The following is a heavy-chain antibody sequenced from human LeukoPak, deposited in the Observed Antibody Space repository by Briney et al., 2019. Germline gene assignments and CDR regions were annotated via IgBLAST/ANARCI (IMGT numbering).Heavy chain of an antibody. CDR3: ARRVGALSTDY. CDR1: GESFSSFY. V-gene: IGHV4-34*01. Sequence: SETLSLTCAVYGESFSSFYWGWIRQPPGKGLEWIGEIHHSGGASYNPSLKSRATISVDTSKNQFSLKLNSVTAADTAVYYCARRVGALSTDYWGQGTLVTVSS. D-gene: IGHD1-26*01. J-gene: IGHJ4*02. CDR2: IHHSGGA.